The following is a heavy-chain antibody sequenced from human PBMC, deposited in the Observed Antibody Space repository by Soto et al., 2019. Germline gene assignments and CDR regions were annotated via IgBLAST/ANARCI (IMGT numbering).Heavy chain of an antibody. V-gene: IGHV1-8*01. CDR1: GYSFTGLD. CDR2: MEPSSGRT. Sequence: XSVKVSCKASGYSFTGLDINWVRQTTGQGLEWMGWMEPSSGRTGYAQKFQGRVTMTRDTSINTAYMELSSLTSDDTAFYYCARGVTAGVDYWGKGTKVTVSS. J-gene: IGHJ4*02. D-gene: IGHD1-26*01. CDR3: ARGVTAGVDY.